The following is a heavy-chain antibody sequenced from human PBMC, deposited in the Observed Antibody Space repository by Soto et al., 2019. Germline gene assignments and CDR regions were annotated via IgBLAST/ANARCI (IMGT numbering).Heavy chain of an antibody. Sequence: DHGGRRILQKKKKGLEWVSGINWSGGSTGYADSVKGRFTISRDNAKNSLYLQMNSLRAEDTALYYCAREKGKAARSVSYYYYGMDVWGKGTTVTVSS. CDR1: DHG. CDR2: INWSGGST. CDR3: AREKGKAARSVSYYYYGMDV. J-gene: IGHJ6*04. D-gene: IGHD6-6*01. V-gene: IGHV3-20*03.